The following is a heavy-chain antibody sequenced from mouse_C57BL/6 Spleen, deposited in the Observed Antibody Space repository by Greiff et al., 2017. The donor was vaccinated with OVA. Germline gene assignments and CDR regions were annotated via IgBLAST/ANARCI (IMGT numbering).Heavy chain of an antibody. J-gene: IGHJ4*01. V-gene: IGHV5-17*01. D-gene: IGHD2-4*01. CDR2: ISSGSSTI. CDR1: GFTFSDYG. CDR3: ARGLLRYYYAMDY. Sequence: EVKLMESGGGLVKPGGSLKLSCAASGFTFSDYGMHWVRQAPEKGLEWVAYISSGSSTIYYADTVKGRFTISRDNAKNTLFLQMTSLRSEDTAMYYCARGLLRYYYAMDYWGQGTSVTVSS.